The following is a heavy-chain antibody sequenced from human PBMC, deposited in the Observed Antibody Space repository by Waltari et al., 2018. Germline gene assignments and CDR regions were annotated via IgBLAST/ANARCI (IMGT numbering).Heavy chain of an antibody. J-gene: IGHJ5*02. CDR3: ARDGGGRRRWFDP. D-gene: IGHD3-16*01. CDR2: IYYSGST. Sequence: QVQLQESGPGLVKPSETLSLTCTVSGGSISSHYWSWIRQPPGKGLEWIWYIYYSGSTNYNPSLKSRVTISVDTSKNQFSLKLSSVTAADTAVYYCARDGGGRRRWFDPWGQGTLVTVSS. CDR1: GGSISSHY. V-gene: IGHV4-59*11.